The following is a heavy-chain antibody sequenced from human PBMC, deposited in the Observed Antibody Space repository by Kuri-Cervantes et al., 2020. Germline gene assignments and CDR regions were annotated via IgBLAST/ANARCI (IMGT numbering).Heavy chain of an antibody. D-gene: IGHD3-3*01. CDR1: GFTFSSYG. Sequence: LSLTCAASGFTFSSYGMHWVRQAPGKGLEWVAVIWYDGSNKYYADSVKGRFTISRDNSKNTLYLQMNSLRAEDTAVYYCARGSYDFWSGYPAYYFDYWGQGTLVTVSS. CDR2: IWYDGSNK. V-gene: IGHV3-33*01. J-gene: IGHJ4*02. CDR3: ARGSYDFWSGYPAYYFDY.